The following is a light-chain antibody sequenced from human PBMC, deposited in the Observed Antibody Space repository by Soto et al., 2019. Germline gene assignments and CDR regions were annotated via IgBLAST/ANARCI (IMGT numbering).Light chain of an antibody. V-gene: IGKV3-20*01. CDR2: GAS. Sequence: EIVLTQSPGTLSLSPGERATLSCRASQSVSINYLTWYQQKPGQAPRLLIYGASSRAAGIPDRFSGSRSGTDFTLTISRLEPEDFAVYYCQQYCSSPPMYTFGQGTKLEIK. J-gene: IGKJ2*01. CDR3: QQYCSSPPMYT. CDR1: QSVSINY.